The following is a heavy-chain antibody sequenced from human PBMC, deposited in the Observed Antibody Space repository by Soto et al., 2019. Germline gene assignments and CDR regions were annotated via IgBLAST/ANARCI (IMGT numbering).Heavy chain of an antibody. D-gene: IGHD2-15*01. Sequence: GGSLRLSCAASGFTFSSYSMNWVRQAPGKGLEWVSSISSSSSYIYYADSVKGRFTISRDNAKNSLYLQMNSLRAEDTAVYYCARYETRYCSGGSCSVGWFDPWGQGTLVTVSS. CDR2: ISSSSSYI. CDR1: GFTFSSYS. V-gene: IGHV3-21*01. CDR3: ARYETRYCSGGSCSVGWFDP. J-gene: IGHJ5*02.